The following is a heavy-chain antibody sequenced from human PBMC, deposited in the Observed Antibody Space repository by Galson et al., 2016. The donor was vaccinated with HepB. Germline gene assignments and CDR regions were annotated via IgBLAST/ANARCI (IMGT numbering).Heavy chain of an antibody. Sequence: SCKASGYTFTSNFMHWVRQAPGQGPEWMGIIDPRGGTTSYPQRFQGRITMTRDTSTSTVYMELRSLKFEDTAVYYCARDPIRGPPDYFDYWGQGTLVTVSS. CDR1: GYTFTSNF. CDR3: ARDPIRGPPDYFDY. J-gene: IGHJ4*02. V-gene: IGHV1-46*01. CDR2: IDPRGGTT. D-gene: IGHD1-14*01.